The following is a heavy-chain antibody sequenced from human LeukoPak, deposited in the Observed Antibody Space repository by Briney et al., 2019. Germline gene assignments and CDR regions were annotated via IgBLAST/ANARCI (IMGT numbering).Heavy chain of an antibody. D-gene: IGHD3-16*01. V-gene: IGHV3-11*04. CDR1: GFTFSDYY. CDR2: ISSSGSTI. Sequence: KPGGSLRLSCAASGFTFSDYYMSWIRQAPGKGLEWVSYISSSGSTIYYADSVKGRFTISRDNAKNSLYLQMNSLRAEDTAVYYCARDLYYDYVWGSYPYMWYYYMDVWVKGTTVTVSS. J-gene: IGHJ6*03. CDR3: ARDLYYDYVWGSYPYMWYYYMDV.